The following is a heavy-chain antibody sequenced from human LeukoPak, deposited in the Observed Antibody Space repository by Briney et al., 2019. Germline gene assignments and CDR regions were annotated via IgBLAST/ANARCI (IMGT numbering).Heavy chain of an antibody. D-gene: IGHD2-15*01. Sequence: PETLSLTCTVSGGSISAYYWNWIRQPPGKGLEWIGYIDNTGGTTYNPSLKSRLTISVDTPKNQFSLKVNSVTAADTAVYYCARASWAYSPFDFWGQGNLVTVSS. CDR2: IDNTGGT. CDR1: GGSISAYY. CDR3: ARASWAYSPFDF. V-gene: IGHV4-59*01. J-gene: IGHJ4*02.